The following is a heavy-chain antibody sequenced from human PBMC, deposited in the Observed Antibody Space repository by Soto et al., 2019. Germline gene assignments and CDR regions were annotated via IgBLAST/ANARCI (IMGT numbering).Heavy chain of an antibody. V-gene: IGHV4-30-4*01. CDR2: VYYSGTT. CDR3: VTVNLVRAAYYFDD. Sequence: QVQLQEWGPGLVKPSQTLSLTCTVSGGSIRNGDYYWGWIRQPPGKGLEWLGYVYYSGTTYSHPSLKSRVTISVDTSENEFSLRLSSVTAADPAVYYCVTVNLVRAAYYFDDWGPGTLVTVSS. J-gene: IGHJ4*02. CDR1: GGSIRNGDYY. D-gene: IGHD1-26*01.